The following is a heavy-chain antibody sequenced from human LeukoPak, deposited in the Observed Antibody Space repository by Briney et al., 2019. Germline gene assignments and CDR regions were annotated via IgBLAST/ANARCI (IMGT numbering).Heavy chain of an antibody. J-gene: IGHJ6*02. V-gene: IGHV4-34*01. CDR3: ARAGTEHYDFWSGYYRDYYGMDV. Sequence: PSETLSLTCAVYGGSFSGYYWSWIRQPPGKGLEWIGEINHSGSTNYNPSLKSRVTISVDTSKNQFPLKLSSVTAADTAVYYCARAGTEHYDFWSGYYRDYYGMDVWGQGTTVTVSS. CDR2: INHSGST. D-gene: IGHD3-3*01. CDR1: GGSFSGYY.